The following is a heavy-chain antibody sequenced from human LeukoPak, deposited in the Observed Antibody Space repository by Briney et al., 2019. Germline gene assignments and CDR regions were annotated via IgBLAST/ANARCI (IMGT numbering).Heavy chain of an antibody. CDR2: ITTTGTHT. CDR1: GFTFSDCN. CDR3: ARGSQWTNGVTDF. D-gene: IGHD6-19*01. J-gene: IGHJ4*02. Sequence: GGSLRFSCAASGFTFSDCNMNWVRQAPGKGLEWVSSITTTGTHTYYADSVKGRFTISRDNAKNSLYLQMISLRAEDTAVYYCARGSQWTNGVTDFWGQGTLVTVSS. V-gene: IGHV3-21*01.